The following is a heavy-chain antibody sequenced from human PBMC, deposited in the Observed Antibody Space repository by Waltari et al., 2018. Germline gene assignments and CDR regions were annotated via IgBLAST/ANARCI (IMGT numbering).Heavy chain of an antibody. CDR3: ARGRFDFWTGYYSSNYFDP. CDR1: GESFSGHF. J-gene: IGHJ5*02. V-gene: IGHV4-34*01. D-gene: IGHD3-3*01. Sequence: QVQLQQWGAGLLKPSATLSLTCGVSGESFSGHFWSWIRQPPGKGLEWIGEINHGGARKYNPSLKSRVTISIDTSKSQFSLKLTSVTAADTAVYYCARGRFDFWTGYYSSNYFDPWGPGTLVTVSS. CDR2: INHGGAR.